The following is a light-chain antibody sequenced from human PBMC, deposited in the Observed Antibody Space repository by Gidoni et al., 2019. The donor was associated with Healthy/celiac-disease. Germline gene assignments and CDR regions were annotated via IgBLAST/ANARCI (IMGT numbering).Light chain of an antibody. V-gene: IGKV3-11*01. CDR1: QSVSSY. CDR3: QQRSNWPWT. J-gene: IGKJ2*01. Sequence: IVLTQSPATLSLSPGERATLYCRASQSVSSYLAWYQQKPGQAPRLLIYDASNRATGIPARFSGSGSGTDFTLTISSLEPEDFAVYYCQQRSNWPWTFGQGTKLEIK. CDR2: DAS.